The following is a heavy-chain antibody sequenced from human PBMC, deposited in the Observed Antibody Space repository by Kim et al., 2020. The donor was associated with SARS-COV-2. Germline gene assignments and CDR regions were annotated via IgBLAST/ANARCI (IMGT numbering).Heavy chain of an antibody. CDR3: ARDRQQLET. D-gene: IGHD6-13*01. J-gene: IGHJ4*02. V-gene: IGHV3-33*01. Sequence: SNKYYADSVKDRFTISRDNSKNTLFLQMNSLRAEDTAVYYCARDRQQLETGGQGTLVTVSS. CDR2: SNK.